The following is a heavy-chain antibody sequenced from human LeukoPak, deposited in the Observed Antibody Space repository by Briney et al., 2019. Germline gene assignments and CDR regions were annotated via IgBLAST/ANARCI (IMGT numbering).Heavy chain of an antibody. D-gene: IGHD3-3*01. CDR2: IVTIFGTA. CDR1: LGTSSSYA. CDR3: ARVGELRFLEWLPSYYYYMDV. Sequence: SVNVSSTPSLGTSSSYAISSVRQAAGQELEWMGGIVTIFGTANYAPKLQGRVMITKAEYTRTAYMELSSLRSEDTAVYYCARVGELRFLEWLPSYYYYMDVWGKGTTVTVSS. J-gene: IGHJ6*03. V-gene: IGHV1-69*05.